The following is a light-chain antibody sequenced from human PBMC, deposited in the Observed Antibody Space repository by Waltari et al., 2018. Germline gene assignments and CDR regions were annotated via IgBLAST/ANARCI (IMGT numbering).Light chain of an antibody. CDR2: GAS. CDR3: QSYGTSPPT. CDR1: ESVSSSY. J-gene: IGKJ1*01. V-gene: IGKV3-20*01. Sequence: EIVLTQSPGILSLSPGKRATLSCRPSESVSSSYLAWYQKKPGQAPRLLIYGASSRATGIPDRFSGGGSGTDFTLTISRLEPEDFAVYYCQSYGTSPPTFGQGTKVEIK.